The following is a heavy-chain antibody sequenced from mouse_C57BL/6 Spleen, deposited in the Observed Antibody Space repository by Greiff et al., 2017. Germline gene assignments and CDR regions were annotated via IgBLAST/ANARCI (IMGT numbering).Heavy chain of an antibody. CDR1: GFTFSDYG. V-gene: IGHV5-17*01. J-gene: IGHJ2*01. CDR3: ARRTTVVASYYFDY. CDR2: ISSGSSTI. Sequence: EVKLEESGGGLVKPGGSLKLSCAASGFTFSDYGMHWVRQAPEKGLEWGAYISSGSSTIYYADTVKGRFTISRDNAKNTLFLQMTSLRSEDTAMYYCARRTTVVASYYFDYWGQGTTLTVSS. D-gene: IGHD1-1*01.